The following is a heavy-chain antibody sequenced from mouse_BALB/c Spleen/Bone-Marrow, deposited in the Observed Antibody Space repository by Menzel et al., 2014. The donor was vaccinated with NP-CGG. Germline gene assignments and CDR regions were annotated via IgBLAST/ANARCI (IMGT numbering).Heavy chain of an antibody. CDR1: GFNIKDTY. CDR3: ARQEFAIYWYFDV. D-gene: IGHD1-3*01. J-gene: IGHJ1*01. Sequence: VHVKQSGAELVKPGASVKLSCSASGFNIKDTYMHWVKQRPEQGLEWTGRIDPANGNTKYDPKFRDKATITADTSSNTVDLQLSSLTFEDTAVYYCARQEFAIYWYFDVWGAGTTVTVSS. CDR2: IDPANGNT. V-gene: IGHV14-3*02.